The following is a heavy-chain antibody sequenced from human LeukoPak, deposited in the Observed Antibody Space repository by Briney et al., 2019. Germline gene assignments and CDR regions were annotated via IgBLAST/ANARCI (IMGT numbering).Heavy chain of an antibody. Sequence: GGSLRLSCAASGFTFSNAYMNWVRQAPGKGLEWVGRIKPKTDGETTEYAAPVKDRFSISRDDSKSMMYLQMNSLKTEDTAVYYCARANYGGNPRYFQHWGQGTLVTVSS. V-gene: IGHV3-15*07. CDR2: IKPKTDGETT. D-gene: IGHD4-23*01. CDR3: ARANYGGNPRYFQH. J-gene: IGHJ1*01. CDR1: GFTFSNAY.